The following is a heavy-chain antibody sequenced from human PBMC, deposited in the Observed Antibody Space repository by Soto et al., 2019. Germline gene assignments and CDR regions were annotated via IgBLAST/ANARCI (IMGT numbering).Heavy chain of an antibody. Sequence: QVQLVQSGAEVKKPGSSVKVSCKASGGTFSSYAISWVRQAPGQGLEWMGGIIPIFGTANYAQKFQGRVTITADESTSTAYMELSSLRSEDTAVYYCASHYYYGSGSYHGGIDVWGQGTTVTVSS. CDR2: IIPIFGTA. V-gene: IGHV1-69*12. CDR1: GGTFSSYA. D-gene: IGHD3-10*01. J-gene: IGHJ6*02. CDR3: ASHYYYGSGSYHGGIDV.